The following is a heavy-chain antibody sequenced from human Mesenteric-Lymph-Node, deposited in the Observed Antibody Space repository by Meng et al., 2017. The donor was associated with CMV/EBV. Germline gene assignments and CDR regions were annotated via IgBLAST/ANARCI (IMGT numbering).Heavy chain of an antibody. CDR2: INPSGGST. Sequence: ASVKVSCKASGYTFTSYYMHWVRQAPGQGLEWMGIINPSGGSTSYAQKFQGRVTMTRDTSTSTVYMELSSLRSEDTAVYYCARSGSSWYSGKRFDYWGQGTLVTVSS. CDR1: GYTFTSYY. J-gene: IGHJ4*02. CDR3: ARSGSSWYSGKRFDY. D-gene: IGHD6-13*01. V-gene: IGHV1-46*01.